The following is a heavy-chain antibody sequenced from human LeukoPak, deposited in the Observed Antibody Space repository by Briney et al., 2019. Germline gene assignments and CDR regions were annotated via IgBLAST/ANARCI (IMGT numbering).Heavy chain of an antibody. V-gene: IGHV3-30*04. Sequence: GRSLRLSCAASGFTFSSYAMHWVRQAPGKGLEWVAVISYDGSNKYYADSVKGRFTISRDNSKNTLYLQMNSLRAEDTAVYYCAKGYSSGWYVIDYWGQGTLVTVSS. CDR3: AKGYSSGWYVIDY. D-gene: IGHD6-19*01. CDR2: ISYDGSNK. J-gene: IGHJ4*02. CDR1: GFTFSSYA.